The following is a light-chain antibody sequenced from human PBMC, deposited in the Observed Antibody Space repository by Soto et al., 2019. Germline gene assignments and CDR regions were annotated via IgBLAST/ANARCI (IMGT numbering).Light chain of an antibody. J-gene: IGLJ1*01. V-gene: IGLV3-21*02. CDR2: GDS. CDR3: QVWDSSSDHYV. Sequence: SYELTQPPSVSVAPGQTARITCGGNNIGSKSVHWYQQKPGQAPVLVVYGDSDRPSGIPERFSGSNSGNTATLTVSRVEAGDEADYYCQVWDSSSDHYVFGTGTKVTVL. CDR1: NIGSKS.